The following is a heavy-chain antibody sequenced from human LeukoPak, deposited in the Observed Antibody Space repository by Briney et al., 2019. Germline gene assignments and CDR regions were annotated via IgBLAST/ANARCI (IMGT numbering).Heavy chain of an antibody. V-gene: IGHV3-66*04. CDR1: GFTVSSNY. D-gene: IGHD5-18*01. J-gene: IGHJ4*02. Sequence: GGSLRLSCAASGFTVSSNYMSWVRQTPGKGLEWVSMIYSGGSTYYADSVKGRFTISRDNSKNTLDLQMNSLRAEDTAVYYCARRGHGYGSPFDYWGQGTLVAVSS. CDR3: ARRGHGYGSPFDY. CDR2: IYSGGST.